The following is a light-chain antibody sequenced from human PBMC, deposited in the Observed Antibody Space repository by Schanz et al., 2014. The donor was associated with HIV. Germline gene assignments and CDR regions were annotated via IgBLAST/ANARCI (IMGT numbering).Light chain of an antibody. J-gene: IGLJ3*02. Sequence: QSVLTQPPSASGTPGQRVTISCSGSSSNIGSNTVNWYQHLPGTAPKLLIYNTYHPPSGVPDRVSGSRSGTSASLAISGLQSGDEADFFCATWDDSLDGWVFGGGTKLTVL. CDR3: ATWDDSLDGWV. CDR2: NTY. V-gene: IGLV1-44*01. CDR1: SSNIGSNT.